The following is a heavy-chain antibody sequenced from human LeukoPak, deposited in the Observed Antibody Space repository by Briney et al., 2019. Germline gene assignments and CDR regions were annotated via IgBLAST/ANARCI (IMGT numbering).Heavy chain of an antibody. CDR3: AKWNDFWSGYYTMAGWFDP. J-gene: IGHJ5*02. D-gene: IGHD3-3*01. CDR1: GFTFSSYA. Sequence: GGSLRLSCAASGFTFSSYAMSWVRQVPGKGLEWVSAISGSGGSTYYADSVKGRFTISRDNSKNTLYLQMNSLRAEDTAVYYCAKWNDFWSGYYTMAGWFDPWGQGTLVTVSS. V-gene: IGHV3-23*01. CDR2: ISGSGGST.